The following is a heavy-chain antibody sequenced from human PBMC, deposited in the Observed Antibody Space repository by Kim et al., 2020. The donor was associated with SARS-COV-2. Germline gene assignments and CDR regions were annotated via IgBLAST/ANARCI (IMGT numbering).Heavy chain of an antibody. J-gene: IGHJ4*02. V-gene: IGHV3-15*01. Sequence: GGSLRLSCAASGFTFSNAWMSWVRQAPGKGLEWVGRIKSKTDGGTTDYAAPVKGRFTISRDDSKNTLYLQMNSLKTEDTAVYYCTTAPIGRGAPTYWGQGTLVTVSP. CDR1: GFTFSNAW. CDR3: TTAPIGRGAPTY. D-gene: IGHD3-10*01. CDR2: IKSKTDGGTT.